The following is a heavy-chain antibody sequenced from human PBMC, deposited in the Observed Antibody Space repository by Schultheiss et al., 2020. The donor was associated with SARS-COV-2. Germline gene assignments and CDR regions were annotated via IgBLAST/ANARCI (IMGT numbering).Heavy chain of an antibody. CDR3: ARERAYRYGSGSAIFDS. D-gene: IGHD3-10*01. CDR1: GDSINSGDYY. CDR2: IYHSGST. V-gene: IGHV4-30-4*01. Sequence: SETLSLTCTVSGDSINSGDYYWTWIRQPPGKGLEWIGYIYHSGSTDYNPSLKSRLTLSVDTSRNQFSLRLRSLTAADTAVYYCARERAYRYGSGSAIFDSWGQGTLVTVSS. J-gene: IGHJ4*02.